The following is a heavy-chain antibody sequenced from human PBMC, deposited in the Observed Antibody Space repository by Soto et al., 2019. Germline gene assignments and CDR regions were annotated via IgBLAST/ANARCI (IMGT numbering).Heavy chain of an antibody. J-gene: IGHJ4*01. Sequence: GGSLRLSCVASGFTFSNYDMSWVRQTPEKGLEWVSTIIGSGSSTYYADSVKGRFTISRDNSKNTLYLQVNSLRTEDTAVYFCAKNMMTTGVSPANYFYYWGHVNLVTVYS. CDR3: AKNMMTTGVSPANYFYY. V-gene: IGHV3-23*01. CDR2: IIGSGSST. D-gene: IGHD4-17*01. CDR1: GFTFSNYD.